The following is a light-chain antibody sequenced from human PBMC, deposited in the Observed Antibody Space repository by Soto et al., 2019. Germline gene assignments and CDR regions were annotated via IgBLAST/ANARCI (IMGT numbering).Light chain of an antibody. CDR2: ANT. V-gene: IGLV1-40*01. J-gene: IGLJ2*01. CDR1: SSNIGADYD. CDR3: QSYDSSLSGSDVI. Sequence: QPVLTQPPSVSGAPGQRVTISCTASSSNIGADYDVHWYQHLPGSAPKLLIYANTNRPSGVPDRFSGSRSGTSASLAITGLQAADEAVYYCQSYDSSLSGSDVIFGGGTKVTVL.